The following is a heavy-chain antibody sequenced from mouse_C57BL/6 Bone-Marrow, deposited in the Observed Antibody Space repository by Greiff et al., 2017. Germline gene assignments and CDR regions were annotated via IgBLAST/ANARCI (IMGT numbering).Heavy chain of an antibody. Sequence: EVHLVESGGGLVKPGGSLKLSCAASGFTFSDYGMHWVRQAPEKGLEWVAYISSGSSTIYYADTVKGRFTISRDNAKNTLFLQMTSLRSEDTAMYYCASNWDVGAYWGQGTLVTVSA. CDR2: ISSGSSTI. D-gene: IGHD4-1*02. J-gene: IGHJ3*01. V-gene: IGHV5-17*01. CDR3: ASNWDVGAY. CDR1: GFTFSDYG.